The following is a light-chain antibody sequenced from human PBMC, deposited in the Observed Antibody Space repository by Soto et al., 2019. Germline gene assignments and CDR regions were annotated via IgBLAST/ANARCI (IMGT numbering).Light chain of an antibody. CDR2: DAS. V-gene: IGKV1-5*01. CDR1: QSISSW. Sequence: DIQMTQSPSTPSASVGDRVTITCRASQSISSWLAWYQQKPGKAPKLLIYDASSLESVVPSRFSGSGSGTEFTLTICSLQPDDFATYSCQQYNSYWTFGQGTKVEIK. J-gene: IGKJ1*01. CDR3: QQYNSYWT.